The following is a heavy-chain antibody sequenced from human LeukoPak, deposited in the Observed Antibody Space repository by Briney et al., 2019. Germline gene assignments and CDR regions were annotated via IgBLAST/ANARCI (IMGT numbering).Heavy chain of an antibody. CDR2: IYHSGST. J-gene: IGHJ3*02. D-gene: IGHD6-19*01. CDR1: GGSISSSSYY. V-gene: IGHV4-39*07. CDR3: ARTNGSGWYQLGAFDI. Sequence: SETLSLTCTVSGGSISSSSYYWGWIRQPPGKGLEWIGEIYHSGSTNYNPSLKSRVTISVDKSKNQFSLKLSSVTAADTAVYYCARTNGSGWYQLGAFDIWGQGAMVTVSS.